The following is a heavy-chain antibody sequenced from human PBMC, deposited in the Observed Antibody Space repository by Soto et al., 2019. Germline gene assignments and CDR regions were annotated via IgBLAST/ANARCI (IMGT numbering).Heavy chain of an antibody. V-gene: IGHV4-39*01. CDR3: AAIVVGATRHSDVDH. J-gene: IGHJ4*02. CDR2: MHASGGT. Sequence: SETMSLTCSVSGAPISSNDYFWAWIRQPPGRGLEFIASMHASGGTYHASSLKSRATMSLDTSKDQFSLKLQSVTAADTGTYYCAAIVVGATRHSDVDHWGQGTLVTVSS. CDR1: GAPISSNDYF. D-gene: IGHD2-15*01.